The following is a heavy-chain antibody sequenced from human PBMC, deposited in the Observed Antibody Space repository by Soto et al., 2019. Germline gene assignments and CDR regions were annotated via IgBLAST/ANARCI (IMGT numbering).Heavy chain of an antibody. V-gene: IGHV4-4*07. CDR2: VQMSGTT. D-gene: IGHD1-1*01. J-gene: IGHJ5*02. CDR3: AKDRSTMRWFGP. CDR1: GASVRSYH. Sequence: SETLSLTCAVSGASVRSYHWSWIRQAAGKGLEWIGRVQMSGTTNYNPSLKTRVTMSLDTSRNEVSLTMTSVTAADTAVYFCAKDRSTMRWFGPWGQGILVTIPS.